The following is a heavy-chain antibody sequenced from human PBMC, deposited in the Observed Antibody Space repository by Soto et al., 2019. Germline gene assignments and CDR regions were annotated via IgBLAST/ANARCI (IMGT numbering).Heavy chain of an antibody. CDR2: INPNSGNI. Sequence: ASVKVSCKASGDTFTTYDISWVRQATGHGLEWMGWINPNSGNIGYAQRFQGRVTMTRDTAIRTAYMEVSSLRSDDTAVYYCARGRASGSYYLLDYWGQGTLVTVSS. D-gene: IGHD3-10*01. J-gene: IGHJ4*02. V-gene: IGHV1-8*01. CDR3: ARGRASGSYYLLDY. CDR1: GDTFTTYD.